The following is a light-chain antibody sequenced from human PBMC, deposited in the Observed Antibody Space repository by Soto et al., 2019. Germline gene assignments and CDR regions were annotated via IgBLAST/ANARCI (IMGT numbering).Light chain of an antibody. J-gene: IGKJ4*01. CDR3: QQYDTLPLS. CDR2: DAS. CDR1: RDISDF. V-gene: IGKV1-33*01. Sequence: DIQMTQSPSSLSASVGDKVTFTCQASRDISDFLNWYQQKPGKAPKILTYDASHLQTGVPSRFSGAGSGTDFTFNIISVQAEDFATYYCQQYDTLPLSFGGGTKVEIK.